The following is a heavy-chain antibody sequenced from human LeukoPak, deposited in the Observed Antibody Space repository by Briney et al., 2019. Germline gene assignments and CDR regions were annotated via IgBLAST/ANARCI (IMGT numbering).Heavy chain of an antibody. CDR2: TYYRSKWGH. V-gene: IGHV6-1*01. CDR3: ARDILGEGST. Sequence: SQTLSLTCAISGDSVSSNSAAWNWIRQSPSRGLEWLGRTYYRSKWGHDYALSVKSRITNDPDTSKNQFSLQLNSVTPEDTAVYYCARDILGEGSTWGQGTLVTVSS. CDR1: GDSVSSNSAA. J-gene: IGHJ5*02.